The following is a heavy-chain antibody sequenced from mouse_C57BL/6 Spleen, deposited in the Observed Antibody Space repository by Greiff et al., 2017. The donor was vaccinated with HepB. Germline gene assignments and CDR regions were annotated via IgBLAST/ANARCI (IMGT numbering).Heavy chain of an antibody. Sequence: QVQLQQPGAELVKPGASVKLSCKASGYTFTSYWMHWVKQRPGRGLEWIGRIDPTSGGTKYNEKFKSKATLTVDKPSSTAYMQLSSLTSEDSAVYDCARSGTYGSYEFDYWGQGTTLTVSS. CDR2: IDPTSGGT. CDR1: GYTFTSYW. CDR3: ARSGTYGSYEFDY. V-gene: IGHV1-72*01. D-gene: IGHD1-1*02. J-gene: IGHJ2*01.